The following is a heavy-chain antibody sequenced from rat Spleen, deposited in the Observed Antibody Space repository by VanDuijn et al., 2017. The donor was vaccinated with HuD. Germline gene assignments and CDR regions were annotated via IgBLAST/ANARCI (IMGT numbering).Heavy chain of an antibody. CDR3: ARHGYGGYSEGYFDY. Sequence: EVQLVESGGGLVQPGRSLKVSCAASGFTFSDYGMAWVRQAPTKGLEWVATISYDGSNTHYRDSVKGRFTIFRENAKSTLSLQMDSLRSEDTATYYCARHGYGGYSEGYFDYGGQGVMVTVSS. J-gene: IGHJ2*01. V-gene: IGHV5-29*01. D-gene: IGHD1-11*01. CDR1: GFTFSDYG. CDR2: ISYDGSNT.